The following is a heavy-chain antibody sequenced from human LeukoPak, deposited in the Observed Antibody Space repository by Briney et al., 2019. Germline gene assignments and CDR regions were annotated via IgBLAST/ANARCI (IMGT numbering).Heavy chain of an antibody. V-gene: IGHV3-66*01. CDR2: IYSGGST. J-gene: IGHJ4*02. CDR1: GFTVSSNY. CDR3: ARGEHYYDSSGYLY. D-gene: IGHD3-22*01. Sequence: PGGSLRLSCAASGFTVSSNYMSWVRQAPGKGLEWVSVIYSGGSTYYADSVKGRFTISRDNSKNTLYLQMNSLRAEDTAVYYCARGEHYYDSSGYLYWGQGTLVTVSS.